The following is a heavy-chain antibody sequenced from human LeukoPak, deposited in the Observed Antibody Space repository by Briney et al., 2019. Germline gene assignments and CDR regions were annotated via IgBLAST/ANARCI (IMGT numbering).Heavy chain of an antibody. CDR1: GFTFSSYA. V-gene: IGHV3-23*01. D-gene: IGHD5-18*01. CDR2: ITGRGGSA. J-gene: IGHJ5*01. Sequence: PGGSLRLSCAASGFTFSSYAMNWVRQAPGKGLEWVSAITGRGGSAYYADSVKGRFTMSRDNSENTVYLQMNSLRADDTAFYYCAKDPDTAMDPDWFDSWGQGTLVTVSS. CDR3: AKDPDTAMDPDWFDS.